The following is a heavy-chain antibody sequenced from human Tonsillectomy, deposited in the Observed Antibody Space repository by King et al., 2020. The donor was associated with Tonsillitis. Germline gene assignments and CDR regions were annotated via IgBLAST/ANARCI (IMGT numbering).Heavy chain of an antibody. V-gene: IGHV3-30*04. CDR3: ARDPEIRGWHLAADF. CDR2: ISYHGTNE. D-gene: IGHD6-19*01. Sequence: QLVQSGGGVVQPGASLRLSCAASGFSFSNHAMHWVRQAPGKGLEWGAVISYHGTNEFYADSVKGRFTISKDNSKDTLYLQMNSLRAEDTAVYHCARDPEIRGWHLAADFWGQGTLVTVSS. J-gene: IGHJ4*02. CDR1: GFSFSNHA.